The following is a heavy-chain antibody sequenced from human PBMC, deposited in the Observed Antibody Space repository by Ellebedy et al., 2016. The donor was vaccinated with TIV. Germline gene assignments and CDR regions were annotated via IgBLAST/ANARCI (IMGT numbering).Heavy chain of an antibody. CDR3: ARAGSYLSEAVFY. D-gene: IGHD3-10*01. V-gene: IGHV3-30*03. J-gene: IGHJ4*02. CDR2: ISYDGTNK. Sequence: GESLKISXAASGFTFSSYSMHWVRQAPGRGLEWVAVISYDGTNKFYADSVKGRFTISRDNSKTTMFLQMSSLRAEDTAVYYCARAGSYLSEAVFYWGQGTLVTVSS. CDR1: GFTFSSYS.